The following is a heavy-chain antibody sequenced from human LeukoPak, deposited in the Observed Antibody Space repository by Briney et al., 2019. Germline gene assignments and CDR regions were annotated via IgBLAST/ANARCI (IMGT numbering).Heavy chain of an antibody. CDR2: VYYSGST. Sequence: NPSETLSLTCTVSGGSISSYYWSWIRQPPGKGLEWIGYVYYSGSTNYNPSLKSRVIISVDTSNNQFSLKLSSVTAADTAVYYCARAGSGYYPFDDWGQGTLVTVSS. J-gene: IGHJ4*02. CDR1: GGSISSYY. V-gene: IGHV4-59*01. D-gene: IGHD3-22*01. CDR3: ARAGSGYYPFDD.